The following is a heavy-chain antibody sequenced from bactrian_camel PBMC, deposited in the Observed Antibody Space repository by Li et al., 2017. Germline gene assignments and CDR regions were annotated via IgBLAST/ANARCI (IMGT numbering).Heavy chain of an antibody. Sequence: QVQLVESGGGSVQAGGSLRLSCTTSGFTFDNPYMGWYRQAPGNQCELVSTIRSDGSTYYLDSVKGRFTISKDNERNTLALQMNSLKPEDTGTYYCAATPGFDSAPCLAVGRMNRWGQGTQVTVS. CDR3: AATPGFDSAPCLAVGRMNR. V-gene: IGHV3S55*01. D-gene: IGHD2*01. J-gene: IGHJ4*01. CDR1: GFTFDNPY. CDR2: IRSDGST.